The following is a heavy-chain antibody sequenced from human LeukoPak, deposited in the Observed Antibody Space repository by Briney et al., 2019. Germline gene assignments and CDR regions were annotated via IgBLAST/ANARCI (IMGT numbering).Heavy chain of an antibody. Sequence: GGSLRLYCAASGFRFSSYVMSWVRQAPGKGLEYVSSIDGSDGASYYADSVKGRFTISRDNSKNTLFLQMNSLRVEDTAVYYCARVDSGNYDYWGQGTLLTVSS. CDR3: ARVDSGNYDY. CDR2: IDGSDGAS. D-gene: IGHD1-26*01. V-gene: IGHV3-23*01. J-gene: IGHJ4*02. CDR1: GFRFSSYV.